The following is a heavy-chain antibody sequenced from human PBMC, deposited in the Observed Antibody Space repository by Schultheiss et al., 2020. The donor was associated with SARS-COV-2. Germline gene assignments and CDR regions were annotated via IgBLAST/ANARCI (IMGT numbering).Heavy chain of an antibody. CDR1: GYTFTSYD. D-gene: IGHD5-18*01. J-gene: IGHJ6*02. CDR2: MNPNSGGT. CDR3: ARDQKIQGGYSYGKGGMDV. V-gene: IGHV1-2*02. Sequence: ASVKVSCKASGYTFTSYDINWVRQATGQGLEWMGWMNPNSGGTDYGQKFQGRVTMTRDTSISTAYMELSRLRSDDTAVYYCARDQKIQGGYSYGKGGMDVWGQGTTVTVSS.